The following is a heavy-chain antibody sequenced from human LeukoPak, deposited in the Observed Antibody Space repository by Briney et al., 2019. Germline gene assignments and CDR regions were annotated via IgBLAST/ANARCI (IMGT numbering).Heavy chain of an antibody. CDR1: GYSVSSGFY. CDR3: ARGDSSSWSPLSY. Sequence: SGTLSLTCTVSGYSVSSGFYWGWIRQPPGKGLEWIASIYHSGDTYYNPSLRSRVTISLDTSKNQLSLKLSSVTAADTAVYYCARGDSSSWSPLSYWGQGTLVTVSS. J-gene: IGHJ4*02. V-gene: IGHV4-38-2*02. D-gene: IGHD6-13*01. CDR2: IYHSGDT.